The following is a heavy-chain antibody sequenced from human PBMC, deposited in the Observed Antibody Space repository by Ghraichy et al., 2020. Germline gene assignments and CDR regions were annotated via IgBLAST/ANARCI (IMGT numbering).Heavy chain of an antibody. CDR1: DPSSTNYY. V-gene: IGHV4-59*01. Sequence: SQTLSLTCTVSDPSSTNYYWSWVRQPPGKGLEWIGYIYQTGHTNYNPSLQTRVTISSDSSKTKFSLMLTSVTAADTAVYFCATGTSHSRDFYYFGMDVWGLGTTVTVSS. J-gene: IGHJ6*02. CDR2: IYQTGHT. CDR3: ATGTSHSRDFYYFGMDV.